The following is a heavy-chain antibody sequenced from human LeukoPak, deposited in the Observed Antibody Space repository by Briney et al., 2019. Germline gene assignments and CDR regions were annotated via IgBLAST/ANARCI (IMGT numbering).Heavy chain of an antibody. CDR3: AILGASAFDY. D-gene: IGHD6-6*01. Sequence: SETLSLTCTVSGGSISSSSYYWGWIRQPPGRGLEGFGCIYYSGSTYYNPSLKSRVTISVDTSKNEISLKQSSVTAADTAVYYCAILGASAFDYWGQGTLVTVSS. V-gene: IGHV4-39*01. J-gene: IGHJ4*02. CDR1: GGSISSSSYY. CDR2: IYYSGST.